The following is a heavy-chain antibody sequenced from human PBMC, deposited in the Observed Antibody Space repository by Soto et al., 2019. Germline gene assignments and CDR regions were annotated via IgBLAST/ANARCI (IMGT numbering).Heavy chain of an antibody. V-gene: IGHV3-23*01. D-gene: IGHD5-12*01. CDR2: ISGSGGST. CDR1: GFTFSSYA. J-gene: IGHJ3*02. Sequence: GGSLRLSCAASGFTFSSYAMSWVHQAPGKGLEWVSAISGSGGSTYYADSVKGRFTISRDNSKNTLYLQMNSLRAEDTAVYYCAKDLEWLRFVFSEDDAFDIWGQGTMVTVSS. CDR3: AKDLEWLRFVFSEDDAFDI.